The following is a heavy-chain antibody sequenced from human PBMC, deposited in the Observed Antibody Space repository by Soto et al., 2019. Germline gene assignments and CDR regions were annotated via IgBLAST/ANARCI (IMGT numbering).Heavy chain of an antibody. CDR3: AKVGATGGLGYYYGMDV. Sequence: PGGSLRLSCAASGFTFSSYAMSWVRQAPGKGLEWVSAISGSGGSTYYADSVKGRFTISRDNSKNTLYLQMNSLRAEDTAVYYCAKVGATGGLGYYYGMDVGGKGTTVTVS. J-gene: IGHJ6*04. CDR2: ISGSGGST. V-gene: IGHV3-23*01. D-gene: IGHD1-26*01. CDR1: GFTFSSYA.